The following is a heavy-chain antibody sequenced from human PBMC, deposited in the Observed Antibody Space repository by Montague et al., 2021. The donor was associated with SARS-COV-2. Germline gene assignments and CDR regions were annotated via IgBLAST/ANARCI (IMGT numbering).Heavy chain of an antibody. CDR2: IYYSGST. V-gene: IGHV4-39*01. Sequence: SETLSLTCTGSGGSISSSSYYWGWIRQPPGKGLEWIGSIYYSGSTYYNPSLKSRVTISVDTSKNQFSLKLSSVTAADTAVYYCARQEPIVVVVAAARGWSDPWGQGTLVTVSS. CDR1: GGSISSSSYY. D-gene: IGHD2-15*01. J-gene: IGHJ5*02. CDR3: ARQEPIVVVVAAARGWSDP.